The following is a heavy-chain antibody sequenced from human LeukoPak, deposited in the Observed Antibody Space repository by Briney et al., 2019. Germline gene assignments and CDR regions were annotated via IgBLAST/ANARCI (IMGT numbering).Heavy chain of an antibody. D-gene: IGHD6-6*01. J-gene: IGHJ1*01. CDR1: GGSISSYY. Sequence: PSETLSLTCTVSGGSISSYYWSWIRQPAGKGLEWIGRIYTSGSTNYNPSLKSRVTMSVDTSKNQFSLKLSSVTAADTAVYYCASFQYGSSSLVEYFQHWGQGTLVTVSS. V-gene: IGHV4-4*07. CDR3: ASFQYGSSSLVEYFQH. CDR2: IYTSGST.